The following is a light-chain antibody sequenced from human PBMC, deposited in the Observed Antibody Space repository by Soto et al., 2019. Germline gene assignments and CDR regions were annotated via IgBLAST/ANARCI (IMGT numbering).Light chain of an antibody. V-gene: IGLV2-14*01. J-gene: IGLJ2*01. CDR1: SSDVGGYNY. Sequence: HSVLTHPASVSGSPGQSITISCTGTSSDVGGYNYVSWYQQHPGKAPKLMIYEVSNRPSGVSNRFSGSKSGNTASLTISGLKDEDEADYYCSSDTSSSTLGFGGGTQVTVL. CDR2: EVS. CDR3: SSDTSSSTLG.